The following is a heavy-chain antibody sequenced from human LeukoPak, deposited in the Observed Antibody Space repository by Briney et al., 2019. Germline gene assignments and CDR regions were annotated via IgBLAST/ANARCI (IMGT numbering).Heavy chain of an antibody. V-gene: IGHV3-30-3*01. CDR3: ARKGGTRGPLNY. Sequence: PGGSLRLSCAASGFTFSSYAMHWVCQAPGKGLEWVAVISYDGSNKYYADSVKGRFTISRDNSKNTLYLQMNSLRAEDTAVYYCARKGGTRGPLNYWGQGTLVTVSS. D-gene: IGHD2-8*01. CDR2: ISYDGSNK. CDR1: GFTFSSYA. J-gene: IGHJ4*02.